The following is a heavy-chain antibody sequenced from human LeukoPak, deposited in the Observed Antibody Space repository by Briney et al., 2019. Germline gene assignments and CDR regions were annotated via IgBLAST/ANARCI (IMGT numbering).Heavy chain of an antibody. CDR2: ISYHGINK. V-gene: IGHV3-30*14. CDR1: GFTFTTYA. CDR3: ARVFTPL. Sequence: GGSLRLSCAASGFTFTTYAMHWVRQAPGKGLEWVAVISYHGINKYSADSVKGRFTISRDNSKNTLYLQMNNLRAEDTAMYYCARVFTPLWGQGTLVTVSS. J-gene: IGHJ1*01.